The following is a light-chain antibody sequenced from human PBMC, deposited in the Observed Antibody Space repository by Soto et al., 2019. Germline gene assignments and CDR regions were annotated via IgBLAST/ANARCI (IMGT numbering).Light chain of an antibody. CDR2: NDN. V-gene: IGLV1-44*01. CDR3: AAWDDSLNGHVV. Sequence: QSVLTQPPSASGTPGQRVTISCSGRSSNIGSNTVNWYQQITGTAPKLLIYNDNQRPSGVPDRFSGSKSGTSGSLAISGLQSEDEGDYYCAAWDDSLNGHVVFGGVTKLTVL. J-gene: IGLJ2*01. CDR1: SSNIGSNT.